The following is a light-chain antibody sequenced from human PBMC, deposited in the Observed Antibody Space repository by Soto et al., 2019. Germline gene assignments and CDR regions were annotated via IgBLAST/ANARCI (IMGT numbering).Light chain of an antibody. CDR3: CSYAGSSYV. Sequence: QSALTQPRSVSGSPGQSVTISCTGTSSDVGGYNYVSWYQQHPGKAPKLMIYDVSKRPSGVPDRFSGSKSGNTASLIISGLQAEDEADYYCCSYAGSSYVFGTGTKVTVL. CDR1: SSDVGGYNY. J-gene: IGLJ1*01. CDR2: DVS. V-gene: IGLV2-11*01.